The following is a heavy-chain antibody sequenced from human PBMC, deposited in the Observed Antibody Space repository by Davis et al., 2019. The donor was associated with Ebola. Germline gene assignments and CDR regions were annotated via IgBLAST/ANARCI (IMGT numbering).Heavy chain of an antibody. Sequence: SVKVSCKASGGTFSSYTISWVRQAPGQGLEWMGRIIPILGIANYAQKFQGRVTITADKSTSTAYMELSSLRSEDTAVYYCAGDPMVYNIPAFFNFWGQGTLVTVSS. J-gene: IGHJ4*02. CDR1: GGTFSSYT. V-gene: IGHV1-69*04. CDR2: IIPILGIA. D-gene: IGHD2-8*01. CDR3: AGDPMVYNIPAFFNF.